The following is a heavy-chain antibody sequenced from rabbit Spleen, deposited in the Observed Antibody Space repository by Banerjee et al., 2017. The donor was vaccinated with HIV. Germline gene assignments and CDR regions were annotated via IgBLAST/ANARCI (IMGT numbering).Heavy chain of an antibody. V-gene: IGHV1S45*01. CDR2: IFTGNVKT. CDR1: GFSFSGGYF. D-gene: IGHD8-1*01. CDR3: ARDAGSGAYIDVYFDL. J-gene: IGHJ4*01. Sequence: QEHLKESGGGLVKPEGSLKLTCTVYGFSFSGGYFLWSVRQAPGKGLERIGCIFTGNVKTYYASWAKGRFTISKTSSTTVTLQMTSLTVADTATYFCARDAGSGAYIDVYFDLWGPGTLVTVS.